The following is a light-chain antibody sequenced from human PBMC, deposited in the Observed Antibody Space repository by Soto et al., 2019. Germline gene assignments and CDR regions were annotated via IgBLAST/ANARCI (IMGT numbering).Light chain of an antibody. CDR1: SSSVGSNA. J-gene: IGLJ1*01. CDR3: ATWDDSLNSYV. V-gene: IGLV1-44*01. Sequence: QSVLTQTPSASGTPGQRVTISCSGSSSSVGSNAVNWYQQLPGTAPKVLIYSNNQRPAGVPDRFSGSKSGTSASLAISGLQSEDEAYYYCATWDDSLNSYVFGNGTKVTVL. CDR2: SNN.